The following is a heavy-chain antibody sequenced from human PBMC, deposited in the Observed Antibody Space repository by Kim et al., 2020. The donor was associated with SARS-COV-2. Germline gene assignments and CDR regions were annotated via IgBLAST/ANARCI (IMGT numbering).Heavy chain of an antibody. CDR2: ISAYNGNT. CDR1: GYTFTSYG. V-gene: IGHV1-18*01. CDR3: ARDPRPDYYDSSGYPSDAFDI. Sequence: ASVKVSCKASGYTFTSYGISWVRQAPGQGLEWMGWISAYNGNTNYAQKLQGRVTMTTDTSTSTAYMELRSLRSDDTAVYYCARDPRPDYYDSSGYPSDAFDIWGQGTMVTVSS. D-gene: IGHD3-22*01. J-gene: IGHJ3*02.